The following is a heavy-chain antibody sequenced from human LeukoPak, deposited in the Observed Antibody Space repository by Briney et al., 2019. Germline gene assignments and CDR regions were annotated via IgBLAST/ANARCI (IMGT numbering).Heavy chain of an antibody. CDR2: INHSGST. J-gene: IGHJ4*02. Sequence: SETLSLTCAVYGGSFSGYYWSWIRQPPGKGLEWIGEINHSGSTNYNPSLESRVTISVDTSKNQFSLKLSSVTAADTAVYYCARGLFHYYGSGSYKGHYDYWGQGTLVTVSS. CDR1: GGSFSGYY. V-gene: IGHV4-34*01. D-gene: IGHD3-10*01. CDR3: ARGLFHYYGSGSYKGHYDY.